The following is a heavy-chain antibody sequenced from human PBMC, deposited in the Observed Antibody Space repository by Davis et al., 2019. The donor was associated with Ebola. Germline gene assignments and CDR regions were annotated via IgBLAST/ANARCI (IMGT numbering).Heavy chain of an antibody. CDR3: ARAQGDGQDY. CDR2: INPSGGST. Sequence: ASVKVSCKASGYTFTSYYMHWVRQAPGQGLEWMGIINPSGGSTSYAQKFQGRVTITADESTSTAYMELSSLRSEDTAVYYCARAQGDGQDYWGQGTLVTVSS. V-gene: IGHV1-46*01. J-gene: IGHJ4*02. CDR1: GYTFTSYY. D-gene: IGHD2-21*01.